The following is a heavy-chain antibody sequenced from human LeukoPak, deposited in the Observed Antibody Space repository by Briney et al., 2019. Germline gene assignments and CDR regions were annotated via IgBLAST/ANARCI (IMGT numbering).Heavy chain of an antibody. CDR3: ARAPPYYGDYVAGFDY. CDR1: GGTFSSYA. CDR2: IIPIFGTA. V-gene: IGHV1-69*13. J-gene: IGHJ4*02. D-gene: IGHD4-17*01. Sequence: ASVKVSCKASGGTFSSYAISWVRQAPGQGLEWMGGIIPIFGTANYAQKFQGRVTITADESTSTAYMELSSLRSEDTAVYYCARAPPYYGDYVAGFDYWGQGTLVTVSS.